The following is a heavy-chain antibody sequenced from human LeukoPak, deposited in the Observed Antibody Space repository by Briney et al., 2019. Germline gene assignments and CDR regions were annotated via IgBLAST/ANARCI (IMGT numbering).Heavy chain of an antibody. CDR3: ASSSGSYRVPGKFDY. CDR1: GGTFSSYA. D-gene: IGHD1-26*01. J-gene: IGHJ4*02. CDR2: IIPIFGTA. Sequence: GASVKVSCKASGGTFSSYAISWVRQAPGQGLGWMGGIIPIFGTANYAQKFQGRVTITADESTSTAYMELNSLRSEDTAVYYCASSSGSYRVPGKFDYWGQGTLVTVSS. V-gene: IGHV1-69*13.